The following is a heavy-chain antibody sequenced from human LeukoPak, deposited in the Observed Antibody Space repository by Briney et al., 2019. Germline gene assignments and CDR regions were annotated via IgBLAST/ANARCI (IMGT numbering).Heavy chain of an antibody. Sequence: GASVTVSYKASGYTFTSYYMHWVRQAPGQGLEWMGIINPSGGSTSYAQKFQGRVTITRDISTSTVYMELSSLRSEDTAVYYCARDQPQYGDYVTPLDYWGQGTLVSVSS. J-gene: IGHJ4*02. V-gene: IGHV1-46*01. CDR1: GYTFTSYY. D-gene: IGHD4-17*01. CDR2: INPSGGST. CDR3: ARDQPQYGDYVTPLDY.